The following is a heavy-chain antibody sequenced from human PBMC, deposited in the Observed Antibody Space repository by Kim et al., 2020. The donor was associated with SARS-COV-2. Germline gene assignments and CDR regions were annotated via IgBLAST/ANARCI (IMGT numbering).Heavy chain of an antibody. Sequence: SETLSLTCAVYGGSFSGYYWSWIRQPPGKGLEWIGEINHSGSTNYNPSLKSRVTISVDTSKNQFSLKLSSVTAADTAVYYCAGLGRYDSSGNNWFDPWGQGTLVTVSS. V-gene: IGHV4-34*01. CDR1: GGSFSGYY. CDR3: AGLGRYDSSGNNWFDP. D-gene: IGHD3-22*01. J-gene: IGHJ5*02. CDR2: INHSGST.